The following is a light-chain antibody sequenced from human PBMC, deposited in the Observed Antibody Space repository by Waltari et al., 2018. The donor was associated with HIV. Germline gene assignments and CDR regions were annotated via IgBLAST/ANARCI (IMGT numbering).Light chain of an antibody. CDR3: AVWDDSLSAQL. V-gene: IGLV1-47*01. Sequence: QSVLTQSPSTSGTPGQRVTISCSGSSSNIASHYVSWFQQVPGTAPKLLIFRNTQRPSGVSERFSGSVSGTSASLAISGLRSEDEADYYCAVWDDSLSAQLFGGGTKLTVL. CDR2: RNT. CDR1: SSNIASHY. J-gene: IGLJ3*02.